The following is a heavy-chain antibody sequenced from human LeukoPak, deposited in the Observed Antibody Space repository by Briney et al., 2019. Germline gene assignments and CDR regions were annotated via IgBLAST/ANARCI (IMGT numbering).Heavy chain of an antibody. CDR2: FSHSGTT. D-gene: IGHD3-22*01. J-gene: IGHJ4*02. V-gene: IGHV4-59*08. CDR3: ARHLDYDSGGYFYPYFDD. Sequence: SETLSLTCNVSGYSMRSYYWSWLRQPPGKGLEWIAYFSHSGTTNYNPSLKSRAIISVDTSNHQFSLTLRSVTAADTAVYYCARHLDYDSGGYFYPYFDDWGQRTLVTISS. CDR1: GYSMRSYY.